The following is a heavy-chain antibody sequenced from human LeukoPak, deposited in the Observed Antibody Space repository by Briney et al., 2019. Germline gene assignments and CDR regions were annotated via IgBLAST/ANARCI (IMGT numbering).Heavy chain of an antibody. D-gene: IGHD3-10*01. CDR3: ARDPYGSGSTSFDI. CDR2: IWYDGSNK. CDR1: GFTFRSYG. J-gene: IGHJ3*02. V-gene: IGHV3-33*01. Sequence: GGSLRLSCAASGFTFRSYGMHWVRQAPGKGLEWVAVIWYDGSNKYYADSVKGRFTISRDNSKYTLYLQMNSLRAEDTAVYCCARDPYGSGSTSFDIWGQGTMVTVSS.